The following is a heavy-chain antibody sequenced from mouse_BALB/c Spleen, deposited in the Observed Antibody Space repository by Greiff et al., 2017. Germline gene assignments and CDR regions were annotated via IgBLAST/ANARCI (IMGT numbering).Heavy chain of an antibody. CDR2: INPYNDGT. D-gene: IGHD1-1*01. V-gene: IGHV1-14*01. J-gene: IGHJ2*01. CDR3: ARGTTVVATDY. Sequence: EVQLVESGPELVKPGASVKMSCKASGYTFTSYVMHWVKQKPGQGLEWIGYINPYNDGTKYNEKFKGKATLTSDKSSSTAYMELSSLTSEDSAVYYCARGTTVVATDYWGQGTTLTVSS. CDR1: GYTFTSYV.